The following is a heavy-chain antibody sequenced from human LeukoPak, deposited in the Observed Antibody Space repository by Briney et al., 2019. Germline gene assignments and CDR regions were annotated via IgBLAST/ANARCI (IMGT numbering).Heavy chain of an antibody. Sequence: PGGSLRLSCAASGFTFSSYWMSWVRQAPGKGLEWVANIKQDASEIYYVDSLKGRFTISRDNAKNSLYLQMNSLRAEDTAVYYCARDKVVGATRLDYWGQGTLVTVSS. CDR1: GFTFSSYW. CDR3: ARDKVVGATRLDY. D-gene: IGHD1-26*01. CDR2: IKQDASEI. V-gene: IGHV3-7*01. J-gene: IGHJ4*02.